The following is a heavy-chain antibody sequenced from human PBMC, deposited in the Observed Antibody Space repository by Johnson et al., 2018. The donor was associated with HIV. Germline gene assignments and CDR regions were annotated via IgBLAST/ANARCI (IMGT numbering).Heavy chain of an antibody. CDR1: GFTFSSYA. Sequence: VQLVESGGGVVQPGRSLRLSCAASGFTFSSYAMHWVRQAPGKGLEWVSGINWNGASPGYSDSVKGRFTISRDNAKNSLYLQMNSLRAEDTAVYYCARRFFPGITVALDAFDIWGQGTMVTVAS. D-gene: IGHD6-19*01. J-gene: IGHJ3*02. V-gene: IGHV3-20*04. CDR2: INWNGASP. CDR3: ARRFFPGITVALDAFDI.